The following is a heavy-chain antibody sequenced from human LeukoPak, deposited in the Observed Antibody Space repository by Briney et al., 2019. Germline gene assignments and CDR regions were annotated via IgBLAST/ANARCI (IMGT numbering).Heavy chain of an antibody. CDR3: ARVPVGSGWVFDY. CDR1: GGSISSYY. V-gene: IGHV4-4*07. CDR2: IYTSGST. D-gene: IGHD6-19*01. Sequence: SEILSLTCTVSGGSISSYYWSWIRQPAGKGLEWIGRIYTSGSTNYNPSLKSRVTMSIDTSKNQFSLKLRSVTAADTAVYYCARVPVGSGWVFDYWGQGTLVTVSS. J-gene: IGHJ4*02.